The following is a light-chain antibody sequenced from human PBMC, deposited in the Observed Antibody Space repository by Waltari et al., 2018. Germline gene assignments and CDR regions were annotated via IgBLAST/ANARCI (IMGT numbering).Light chain of an antibody. J-gene: IGLJ2*01. V-gene: IGLV2-11*01. CDR2: DVN. CDR1: HRYVGRNNY. CDR3: CSFVGSYTSV. Sequence: QSAPTQPPSVSGSPGQAVSISCTGSHRYVGRNNYVSWYQQSPGRAPKMLIYDVNKRSSGVPDRFSGSKVGNTASLTISGLLPEDEADYYCCSFVGSYTSVFGGGTKVTVL.